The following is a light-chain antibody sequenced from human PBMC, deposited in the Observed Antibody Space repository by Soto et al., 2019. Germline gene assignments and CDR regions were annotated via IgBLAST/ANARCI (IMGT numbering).Light chain of an antibody. Sequence: EIVLTQSPATLSLSPGDRATLSCRASQNVRTYLGWYQQKPGQAPRLLIYDASNRATGIPARFSGSGSGTDFTLTISSLGPEDFAVYYCQQRATWPPFTFGPGTKVDLK. CDR3: QQRATWPPFT. J-gene: IGKJ3*01. CDR1: QNVRTY. CDR2: DAS. V-gene: IGKV3-11*01.